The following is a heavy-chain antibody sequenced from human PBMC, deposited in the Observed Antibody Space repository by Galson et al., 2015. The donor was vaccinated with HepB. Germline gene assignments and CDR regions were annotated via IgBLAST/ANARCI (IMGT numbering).Heavy chain of an antibody. Sequence: SVKVSCKASGGTFSSYIISWVRQAPGQGLEWMGGIIFIFGTANYAQRSQGRVTITADESTSTAYMELSSLRSEDTAVYYCARVGGSYFDYWGQGTLVTVSS. CDR1: GGTFSSYI. CDR2: IIFIFGTA. CDR3: ARVGGSYFDY. D-gene: IGHD1-26*01. J-gene: IGHJ4*02. V-gene: IGHV1-69*13.